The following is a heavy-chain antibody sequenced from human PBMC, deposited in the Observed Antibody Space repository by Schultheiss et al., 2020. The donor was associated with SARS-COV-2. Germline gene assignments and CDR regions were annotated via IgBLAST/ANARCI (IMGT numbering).Heavy chain of an antibody. Sequence: GGSLRLSCAASGFTFSDYYMSWIRQAPGKGLEWVSSIRGSGATTYYADPVKGRFTISRDNSKNTLYLQMNSLRAEDTAVYYCARDQKVSGGMDVWGQGTTVTVSS. D-gene: IGHD4-23*01. CDR3: ARDQKVSGGMDV. J-gene: IGHJ6*02. V-gene: IGHV3-23*01. CDR1: GFTFSDYY. CDR2: IRGSGATT.